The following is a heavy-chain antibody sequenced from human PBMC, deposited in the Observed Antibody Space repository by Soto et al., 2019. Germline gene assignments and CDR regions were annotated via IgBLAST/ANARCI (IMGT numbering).Heavy chain of an antibody. D-gene: IGHD3-10*01. CDR2: ISGGGDTI. J-gene: IGHJ4*02. V-gene: IGHV3-23*01. CDR1: GFTFNNYA. Sequence: EVQLLESGGGLVQPGGSLRLSCAASGFTFNNYAMTWVRQAPGKGLEWVSAISGGGDTISYADSVKGRFTLSSDGSKNTLYLDMSSLRAEETALYYCAKGRGGSRSLTPRVDFWGQGTLVTVSS. CDR3: AKGRGGSRSLTPRVDF.